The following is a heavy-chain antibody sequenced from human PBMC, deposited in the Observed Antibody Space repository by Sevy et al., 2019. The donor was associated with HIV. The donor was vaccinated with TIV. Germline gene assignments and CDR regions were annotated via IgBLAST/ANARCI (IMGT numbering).Heavy chain of an antibody. CDR3: AKDLRRGDISPGYLNY. CDR1: GFKFDDYA. J-gene: IGHJ4*02. V-gene: IGHV3-9*01. D-gene: IGHD3-9*01. Sequence: SLRLSCTASGFKFDDYAMHWVRQPPGKGLEWVSGITWDGGRTGYADSVKGRFIISRDNTKSSLYLQMNSLRAEDTALYYCAKDLRRGDISPGYLNYWGQGILVTVSS. CDR2: ITWDGGRT.